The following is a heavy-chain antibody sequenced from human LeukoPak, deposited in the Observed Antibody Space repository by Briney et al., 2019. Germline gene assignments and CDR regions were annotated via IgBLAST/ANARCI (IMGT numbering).Heavy chain of an antibody. D-gene: IGHD3-10*01. CDR2: INHSGST. Sequence: SETLSLTCTVSGGSISSYYWSWIRQPPGKGLEWIGEINHSGSTNYNPSLKSRVTISVDTSKNQFSLKVTSVTAADTAVYYCARDSGTTGEVKFDPWGQGTLVTVSS. J-gene: IGHJ5*02. V-gene: IGHV4-34*01. CDR3: ARDSGTTGEVKFDP. CDR1: GGSISSYY.